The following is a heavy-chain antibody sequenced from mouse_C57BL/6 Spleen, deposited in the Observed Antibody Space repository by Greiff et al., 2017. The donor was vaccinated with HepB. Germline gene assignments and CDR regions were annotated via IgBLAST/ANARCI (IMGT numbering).Heavy chain of an antibody. Sequence: QVQLQQSGAELVKPGASVKLSCKASGYTFTSYWMHWVKQRPGQGLEWIGMIHPNSGSTNYNEKFKSKATLTVDKSSSTAYMQLSSLTSEDSAVYYCARLTLDDGYYDYFDYWGQGTTLTVSS. V-gene: IGHV1-64*01. J-gene: IGHJ2*01. CDR3: ARLTLDDGYYDYFDY. CDR1: GYTFTSYW. D-gene: IGHD2-3*01. CDR2: IHPNSGST.